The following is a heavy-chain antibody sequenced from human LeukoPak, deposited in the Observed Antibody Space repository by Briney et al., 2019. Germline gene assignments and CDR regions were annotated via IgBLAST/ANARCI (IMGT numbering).Heavy chain of an antibody. J-gene: IGHJ4*02. D-gene: IGHD3-9*01. CDR3: ARVLEDFDWLFRHFDY. CDR2: ISGSRGTT. Sequence: GGSLRLSCAASGFTFSSYAMNWVRQAPGKGLEWVSAISGSRGTTYYTDSVKGRFTISRDNSQNTLYLQMNSLRAEDTAVYYCARVLEDFDWLFRHFDYWGQGTLVTVSS. V-gene: IGHV3-23*01. CDR1: GFTFSSYA.